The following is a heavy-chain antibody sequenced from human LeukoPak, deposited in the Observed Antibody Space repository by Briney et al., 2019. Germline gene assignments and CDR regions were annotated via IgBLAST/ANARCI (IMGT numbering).Heavy chain of an antibody. V-gene: IGHV4-34*01. CDR3: ASRTGGADY. CDR2: INHSGST. J-gene: IGHJ4*02. Sequence: SETLSLTCAVYGGSFSGYYWSWIRQPPGKGLEWIGEINHSGSTNYNPSLKSRVTISVDTSKNQFSLKLSSVAAADTAVYYCASRTGGADYWGQGTLVTVSS. CDR1: GGSFSGYY. D-gene: IGHD3-16*01.